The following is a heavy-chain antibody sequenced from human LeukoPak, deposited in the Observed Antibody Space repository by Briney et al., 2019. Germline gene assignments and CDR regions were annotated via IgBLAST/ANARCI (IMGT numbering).Heavy chain of an antibody. J-gene: IGHJ5*02. Sequence: PGGSLRLSCAASGFTFSDYYMIWIRQAPGKGLEWVSYISSSSSRTYYADSVKGRFTISRDNAKNSLYLQMYSLRAEDTAVYYCARGGCSSTSCYPRFNWFDPWGQGTLVTVSS. CDR1: GFTFSDYY. V-gene: IGHV3-11*06. CDR2: ISSSSSRT. D-gene: IGHD2-2*01. CDR3: ARGGCSSTSCYPRFNWFDP.